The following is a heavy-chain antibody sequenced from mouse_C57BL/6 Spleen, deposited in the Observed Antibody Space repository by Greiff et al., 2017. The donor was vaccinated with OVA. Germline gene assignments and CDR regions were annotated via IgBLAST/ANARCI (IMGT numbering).Heavy chain of an antibody. CDR1: GYTFTSYW. CDR2: INPSNGGT. D-gene: IGHD1-1*01. V-gene: IGHV1-53*01. Sequence: VQLQQPGTELVKPGASVKLSCKASGYTFTSYWMHWVKQRPGQGLEWIGNINPSNGGTNYNEKFKSKATLTVDKSSSTAYMQLSSLTSEDSAVYYCAREDYYGSTWYFDVWGTGTTVTVSS. CDR3: AREDYYGSTWYFDV. J-gene: IGHJ1*03.